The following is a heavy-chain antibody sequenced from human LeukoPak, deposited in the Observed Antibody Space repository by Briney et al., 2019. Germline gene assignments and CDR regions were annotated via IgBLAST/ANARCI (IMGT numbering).Heavy chain of an antibody. Sequence: ASVKVSYKASGYTFVSYGITWVRRAPGQALEWMGWISVYNGDTKYAQNLQGRVTLTTDTSTSTAYMELRSLRSDDTAVYYCVRGGGFNSGFEYWGQGTLVIVSS. J-gene: IGHJ4*02. D-gene: IGHD3-10*01. CDR1: GYTFVSYG. CDR3: VRGGGFNSGFEY. V-gene: IGHV1-18*04. CDR2: ISVYNGDT.